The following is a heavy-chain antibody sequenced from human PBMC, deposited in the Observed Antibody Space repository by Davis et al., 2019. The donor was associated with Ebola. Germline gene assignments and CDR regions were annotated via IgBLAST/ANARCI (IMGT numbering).Heavy chain of an antibody. Sequence: GESLKISCAASGFTFPDYWMYWVRQPPGKGLVWLSRIKSDGSSTTYADSVKGRFTISRDNSKDMVHLQMNSLRAEDTAVYYCARQSNGHDFWGQGTLVTVSS. D-gene: IGHD2-8*01. CDR2: IKSDGSST. CDR1: GFTFPDYW. V-gene: IGHV3-74*01. CDR3: ARQSNGHDF. J-gene: IGHJ4*02.